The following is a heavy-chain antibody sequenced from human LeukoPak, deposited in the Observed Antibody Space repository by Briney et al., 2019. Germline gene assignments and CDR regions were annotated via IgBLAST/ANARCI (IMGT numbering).Heavy chain of an antibody. J-gene: IGHJ5*02. V-gene: IGHV4-30-4*08. CDR2: IYYSGST. CDR1: GGSISSGDYY. Sequence: SETLSLTCTVSGGSISSGDYYWRWLRQPPGKGLEWIGYIYYSGSTYYNPSLKSRVTISVDTSKNQFSLTLSSVTAADTAVYYCTRVRCSSTSCRKGRDKWFDPWGQGTLVTVSS. CDR3: TRVRCSSTSCRKGRDKWFDP. D-gene: IGHD2-2*01.